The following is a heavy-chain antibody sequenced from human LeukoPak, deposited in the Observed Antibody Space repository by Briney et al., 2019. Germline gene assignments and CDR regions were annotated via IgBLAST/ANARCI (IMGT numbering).Heavy chain of an antibody. CDR3: ARDPGAGDGYTMGFDY. V-gene: IGHV3-66*01. J-gene: IGHJ4*02. CDR1: GLTVTNYY. D-gene: IGHD5-24*01. CDR2: IYNSGST. Sequence: PGGSLRLSCEVSGLTVTNYYMSWVRQAPGKGLEWVSIIYNSGSTYYADSVEGRFTISRDNSKNTLYLQMNSLRAEDTAVYYCARDPGAGDGYTMGFDYWGQGTLVTVSS.